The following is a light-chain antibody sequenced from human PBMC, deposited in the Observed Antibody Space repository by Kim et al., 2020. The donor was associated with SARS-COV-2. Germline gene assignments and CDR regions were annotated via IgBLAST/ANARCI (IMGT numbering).Light chain of an antibody. CDR2: EVS. CDR3: SSQTNTGTWV. J-gene: IGLJ3*02. V-gene: IGLV2-18*02. Sequence: GQSVTISCSGTNSDIGTYNRVSWYQQTPGTAPKLIIHEVSNRPSGVPDRFSGSKSGNTASLTISGLQAEAEADDHCSSQTNTGTWVFGGGTKLTVL. CDR1: NSDIGTYNR.